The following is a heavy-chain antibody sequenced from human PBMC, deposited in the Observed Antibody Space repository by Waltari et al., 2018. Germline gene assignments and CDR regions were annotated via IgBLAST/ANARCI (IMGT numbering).Heavy chain of an antibody. J-gene: IGHJ4*02. CDR1: GSSISTSGTG. D-gene: IGHD3-3*01. V-gene: IGHV2-70*04. CDR2: IYWNDSK. Sequence: QVTLKESGPALVKPTQTLTLTCTFSGSSISTSGTGVGWIRQPPGKALEWLASIYWNDSKYYSTSLKSRLTISKDTSKNQVVLTMTNMDPVDTATYYCARVNGNNFWSGYYYFDYWGQGVLVTVSS. CDR3: ARVNGNNFWSGYYYFDY.